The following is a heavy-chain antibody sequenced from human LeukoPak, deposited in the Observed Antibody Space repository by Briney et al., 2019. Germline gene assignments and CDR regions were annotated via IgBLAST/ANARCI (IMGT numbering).Heavy chain of an antibody. CDR1: GYTFINFC. V-gene: IGHV5-51*01. J-gene: IGHJ3*01. Sequence: GESLKISCKTSGYTFINFCIAWVRQVPGKGLEWMGIIHPGDSDARYSPSFQGQVKISVNKSIGTAYLQWNTLKATDTAMYYCARRVLSGYCSATTCYDAFDLWGEGIMVTVSS. CDR2: IHPGDSDA. CDR3: ARRVLSGYCSATTCYDAFDL. D-gene: IGHD2-15*01.